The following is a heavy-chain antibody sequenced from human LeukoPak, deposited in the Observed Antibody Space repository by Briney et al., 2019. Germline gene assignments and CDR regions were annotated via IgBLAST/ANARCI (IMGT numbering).Heavy chain of an antibody. CDR1: GYTFTSYA. CDR2: INAGNGNT. D-gene: IGHD5-12*01. J-gene: IGHJ4*02. V-gene: IGHV1-3*01. CDR3: ARDHSGYTIFLDY. Sequence: ASVKVSCKASGYTFTSYAMHWVRQAPGQRREWMGWINAGNGNTKYSQKFQGRVTITRDTSASTAHMELSSLRSEDTAVYYCARDHSGYTIFLDYWGQGTLVTVSS.